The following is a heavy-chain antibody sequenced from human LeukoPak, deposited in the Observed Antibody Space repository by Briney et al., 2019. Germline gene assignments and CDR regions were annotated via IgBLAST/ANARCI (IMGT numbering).Heavy chain of an antibody. D-gene: IGHD3-10*01. CDR1: GFTFTNYA. CDR3: AKDAVAPGSGGDYFDN. V-gene: IGHV3-23*01. CDR2: FTSSGGST. J-gene: IGHJ4*02. Sequence: PGGSLRLSCAASGFTFTNYAMSWVRQAPGKGLEWGSVFTSSGGSTYYADSVKGRFTISRDNSKNTLYLQMNSLRVEDTAVYYCAKDAVAPGSGGDYFDNWGQGTLLTVSS.